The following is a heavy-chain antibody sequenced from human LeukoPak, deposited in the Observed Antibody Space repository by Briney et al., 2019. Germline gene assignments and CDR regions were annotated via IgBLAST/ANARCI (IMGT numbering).Heavy chain of an antibody. CDR3: AKWGDYDILTGYYDSDY. CDR1: AFIVSNYA. D-gene: IGHD3-9*01. J-gene: IGHJ4*01. CDR2: IGGRDGGT. Sequence: GGSLRLSCAASAFIVSNYAMSWVRQAPGKGLEWVSAIGGRDGGTYYADSVKGRFTVSRDDPKNTLYLQMNTLRVEDTAVYYCAKWGDYDILTGYYDSDYWGHGPLVTVSS. V-gene: IGHV3-23*01.